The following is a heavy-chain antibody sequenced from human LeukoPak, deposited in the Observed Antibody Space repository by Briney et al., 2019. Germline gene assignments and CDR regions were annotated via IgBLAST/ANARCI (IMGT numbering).Heavy chain of an antibody. CDR1: GYTFTSYY. V-gene: IGHV1-46*01. J-gene: IGHJ4*02. CDR2: INPSGGST. D-gene: IGHD1-26*01. Sequence: ASVKVSCKASGYTFTSYYMHWVRQAPGQGLEWMGIINPSGGSTSYAQKFQGRVTMTRDMSTSTVYMGLSSLRSEDTAVYYCARDFPRGVGAPAPGYWGQGTLVTVSS. CDR3: ARDFPRGVGAPAPGY.